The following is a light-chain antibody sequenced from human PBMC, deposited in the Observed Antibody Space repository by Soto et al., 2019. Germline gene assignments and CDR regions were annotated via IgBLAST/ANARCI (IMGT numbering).Light chain of an antibody. CDR1: QSISSW. CDR3: QQYNSYSEYT. CDR2: DAS. Sequence: DILMTQSPSTLSASLGDRVTITCRASQSISSWLAWYQQKPGKAPKLLIYDASSLESGVPSRFSGSGSGTDFTLTISSLQPDDFATYYCQQYNSYSEYTFGQGTKLEIK. V-gene: IGKV1-5*01. J-gene: IGKJ2*01.